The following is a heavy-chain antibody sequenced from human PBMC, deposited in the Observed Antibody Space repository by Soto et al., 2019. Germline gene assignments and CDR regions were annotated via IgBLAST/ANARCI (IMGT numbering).Heavy chain of an antibody. D-gene: IGHD1-26*01. V-gene: IGHV3-53*01. CDR1: GFSVSSNY. CDR2: VSDVERA. Sequence: EVRLVESGGGLIQPGGSLRLSCVVSGFSVSSNYMSWVRQAPGKGLEWVTVVSDVERANYADSVKGRFTVSRDISKRTVFLQMNSLRAEDTAVYYCARPHSAAFAWAAESWGQGTLVTVSS. CDR3: ARPHSAAFAWAAES. J-gene: IGHJ5*02.